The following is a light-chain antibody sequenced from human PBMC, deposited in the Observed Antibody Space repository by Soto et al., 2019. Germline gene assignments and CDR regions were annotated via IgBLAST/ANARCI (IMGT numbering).Light chain of an antibody. CDR3: QQYGSSPTT. CDR1: QSVSSD. Sequence: EIVMTQSPATLSVSPGESATLSCRASQSVSSDLAWYQQKPGQAPRLLIYGASSRATGIPDRFSGSGSGTDFTLTISRLEPEDFAVYYCQQYGSSPTTFGQGTEVDIK. J-gene: IGKJ1*01. CDR2: GAS. V-gene: IGKV3-20*01.